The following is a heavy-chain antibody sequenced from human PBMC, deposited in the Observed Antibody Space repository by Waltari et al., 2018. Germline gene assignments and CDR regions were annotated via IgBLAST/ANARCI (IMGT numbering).Heavy chain of an antibody. CDR2: IYDSGSI. CDR3: ARHWKRNGYRFDP. D-gene: IGHD5-12*01. Sequence: VWIRQAPGKGLEWIGSIYDSGSIYYNPSLQSRVTISGDTYKNQFSLNLSSVTAADTAVYYCARHWKRNGYRFDPWGQGTRVTVSS. J-gene: IGHJ5*02. V-gene: IGHV4-39*01.